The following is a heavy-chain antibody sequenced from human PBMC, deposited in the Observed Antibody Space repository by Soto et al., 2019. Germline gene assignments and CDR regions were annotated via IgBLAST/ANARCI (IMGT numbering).Heavy chain of an antibody. V-gene: IGHV1-18*01. CDR1: GYTFTSYG. CDR3: ARDIGGEEYYGSGLDY. D-gene: IGHD3-10*01. J-gene: IGHJ4*02. Sequence: VQLVQSGAEVKKPGASVKVSCKASGYTFTSYGISWVRQAPGQGLEWMEWISAYNGNTNYAQKFQGRVTMTTDTSTSTAYMELRSLRSDDTAVYYCARDIGGEEYYGSGLDYWGQGTLVTVSS. CDR2: ISAYNGNT.